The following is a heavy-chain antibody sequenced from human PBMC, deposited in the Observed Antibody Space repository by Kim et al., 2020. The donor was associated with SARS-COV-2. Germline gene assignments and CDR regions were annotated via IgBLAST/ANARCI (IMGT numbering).Heavy chain of an antibody. CDR1: GFTFSSYA. Sequence: GGSLRLSCAASGFTFSSYAMSWVRQAPGKGLEWVSAISGSGGSTYYADSVKGRFTISRDNSKNTLYLQMNSLRAEDTAVYYCAKGTGIAAAGWVYFDYWGQGTLVTVSS. CDR3: AKGTGIAAAGWVYFDY. D-gene: IGHD6-13*01. CDR2: ISGSGGST. J-gene: IGHJ4*02. V-gene: IGHV3-23*01.